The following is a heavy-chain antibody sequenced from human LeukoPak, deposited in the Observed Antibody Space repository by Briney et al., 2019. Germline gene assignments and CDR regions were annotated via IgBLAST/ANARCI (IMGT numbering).Heavy chain of an antibody. CDR3: AKGGTYAFHYYYMDV. J-gene: IGHJ6*03. CDR2: IYSGGST. D-gene: IGHD1-26*01. Sequence: GGSLRLSCAASEFSVGSNYMTWVRQAPGKGLEWVSLIYSGGSTYYADSVKGRFTISRDNSKNTLYLQMNSLRAEETAEYYCAKGGTYAFHYYYMDVWGKGTTVTVSS. V-gene: IGHV3-66*01. CDR1: EFSVGSNY.